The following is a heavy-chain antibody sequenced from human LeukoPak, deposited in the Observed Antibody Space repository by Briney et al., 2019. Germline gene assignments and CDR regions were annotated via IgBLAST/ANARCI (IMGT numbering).Heavy chain of an antibody. D-gene: IGHD7-27*01. CDR2: ISGTGGST. CDR1: GFTFSSYA. J-gene: IGHJ3*02. V-gene: IGHV3-23*01. Sequence: GGSLRLSCAASGFTFSSYAMSWVRQAPGKGLEWVSAISGTGGSTYYADSVKGHFSISRDNSKNTLYLQMNSLRAEDTAVYYCAKASNWGFDAFDIWGQGTMVTVSS. CDR3: AKASNWGFDAFDI.